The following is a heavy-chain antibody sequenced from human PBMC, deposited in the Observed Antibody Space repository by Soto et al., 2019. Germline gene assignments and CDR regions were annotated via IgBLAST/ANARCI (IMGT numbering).Heavy chain of an antibody. V-gene: IGHV3-23*01. J-gene: IGHJ4*02. D-gene: IGHD6-19*01. Sequence: GGSLRLSCAASGFTFSSYAMSWVRQAPGKGLEWVSAISGSGGSTYYADSVKGRFTISRDNSKNTLYLQINSLRAEDTAVYYCAKDLPIAVAGDHYFDYWGQGTLVTVSS. CDR1: GFTFSSYA. CDR2: ISGSGGST. CDR3: AKDLPIAVAGDHYFDY.